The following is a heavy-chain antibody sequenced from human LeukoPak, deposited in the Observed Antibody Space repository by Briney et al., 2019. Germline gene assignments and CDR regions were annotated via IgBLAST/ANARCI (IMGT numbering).Heavy chain of an antibody. CDR2: ISYDGSNK. CDR1: GFTFSSYA. Sequence: PGGSLRLSCAASGFTFSSYAMHWVRQAPGKGPEWVAVISYDGSNKYYADSVKGRFTISRDNSKNTLYLQMNSLRAEDTAVYYCARDMGSGYSFDYWGQGTLVTVSS. D-gene: IGHD3-22*01. CDR3: ARDMGSGYSFDY. J-gene: IGHJ4*02. V-gene: IGHV3-30-3*01.